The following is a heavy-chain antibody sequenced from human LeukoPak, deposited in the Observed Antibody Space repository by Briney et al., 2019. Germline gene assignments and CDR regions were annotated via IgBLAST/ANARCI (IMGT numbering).Heavy chain of an antibody. D-gene: IGHD6-13*01. J-gene: IGHJ4*02. CDR1: GGSFSGYY. CDR3: ARGESSSWYGGYFDY. V-gene: IGHV4-34*01. Sequence: SETLSLTCAVYGGSFSGYYWSWIRQPPGKGLEWIGEINHSGSTNYNPSLKSRVTISVDTSKNQFSLKLSSVTAADTAVYYCARGESSSWYGGYFDYWGQGTLVTVSS. CDR2: INHSGST.